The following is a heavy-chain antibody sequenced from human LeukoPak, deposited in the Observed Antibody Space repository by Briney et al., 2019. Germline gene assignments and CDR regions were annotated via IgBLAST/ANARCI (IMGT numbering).Heavy chain of an antibody. Sequence: GGSLRLSCAASGFTFSSYAMSWVRQAPGKGLEWVSTISGSGGVAYYPDSVRGRFTISRDNSKNTLHLQMDSLRAEDTAIYYCAKWPEGATPKFHYWGQGTLVTVSS. D-gene: IGHD1-26*01. CDR1: GFTFSSYA. J-gene: IGHJ4*02. CDR3: AKWPEGATPKFHY. CDR2: ISGSGGVA. V-gene: IGHV3-23*01.